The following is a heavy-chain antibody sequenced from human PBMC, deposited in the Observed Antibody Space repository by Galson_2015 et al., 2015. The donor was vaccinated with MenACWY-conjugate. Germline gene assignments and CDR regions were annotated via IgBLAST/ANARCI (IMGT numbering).Heavy chain of an antibody. Sequence: PALVKPTQTLTLTCTFSGFSISTNGVGVGWIRQPPGKALEWLALIYGDDDKRYSPSLKSRLTITKDTSKNQVVLTMTNMDPVDTATYYCAHRAIAATGTGRNWFDPWGQGTLVTVSS. CDR3: AHRAIAATGTGRNWFDP. CDR2: IYGDDDK. CDR1: GFSISTNGVG. V-gene: IGHV2-5*02. D-gene: IGHD6-13*01. J-gene: IGHJ5*02.